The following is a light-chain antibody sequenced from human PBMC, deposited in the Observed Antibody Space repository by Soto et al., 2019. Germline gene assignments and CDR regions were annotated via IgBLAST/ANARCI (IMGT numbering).Light chain of an antibody. J-gene: IGLJ2*01. CDR2: SIN. CDR1: TGAVTSGYY. V-gene: IGLV7-43*01. Sequence: QAVVTQEPSLTVSPGGTVTLTCASSTGAVTSGYYPNWFQQKPGQAPRALIYSINNKHSWTPARFSGFLLGGKAALTLSGVQPEDEAEYCCLLYYGGAHFFGGGTQLTVL. CDR3: LLYYGGAHF.